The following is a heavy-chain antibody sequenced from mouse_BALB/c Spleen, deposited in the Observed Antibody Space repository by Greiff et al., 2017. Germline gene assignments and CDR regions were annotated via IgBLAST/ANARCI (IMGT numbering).Heavy chain of an antibody. V-gene: IGHV7-3*02. Sequence: EVKLVESGGGLVQPGGSLRLSCATSGFTFTDYYMSWVRQPPGKALEWLGFIRNKANGYTTEYSASVKGRFTISRDNSQSILYLQMNTLRAEDSATYYCARDIRYGYTFAYWGQGTLVTVSA. J-gene: IGHJ3*01. CDR1: GFTFTDYY. D-gene: IGHD2-2*01. CDR3: ARDIRYGYTFAY. CDR2: IRNKANGYTT.